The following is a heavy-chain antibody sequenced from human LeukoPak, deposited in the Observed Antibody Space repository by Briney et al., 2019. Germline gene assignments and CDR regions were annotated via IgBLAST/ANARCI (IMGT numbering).Heavy chain of an antibody. CDR2: IIPIFGTA. J-gene: IGHJ4*02. CDR3: ARVSSAIFGVVTHDY. V-gene: IGHV1-69*13. Sequence: SVKVSCKASGGTFSSYAISWVRQAPGQGLEWMGGIIPIFGTANYAQKFQGSVTITADESTSTAYMELSSLRSEDTAVYYCARVSSAIFGVVTHDYWGQGTLVTVSS. D-gene: IGHD3-3*02. CDR1: GGTFSSYA.